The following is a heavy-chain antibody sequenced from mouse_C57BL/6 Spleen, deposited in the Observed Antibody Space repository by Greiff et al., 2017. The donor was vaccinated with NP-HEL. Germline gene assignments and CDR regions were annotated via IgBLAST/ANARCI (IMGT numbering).Heavy chain of an antibody. CDR3: ARDYGYEYYAMDY. Sequence: QVHVKQPGAELVKPGASVKLSCKASGYTFTSYWMHWVKQRPGQGLEWIGMIHPNSGSTNYNEKFKSKATLTVDKSSSTAYMQLSSLTSEDSAVYYCARDYGYEYYAMDYWGQGTSVTVSS. CDR2: IHPNSGST. D-gene: IGHD2-2*01. J-gene: IGHJ4*01. V-gene: IGHV1-64*01. CDR1: GYTFTSYW.